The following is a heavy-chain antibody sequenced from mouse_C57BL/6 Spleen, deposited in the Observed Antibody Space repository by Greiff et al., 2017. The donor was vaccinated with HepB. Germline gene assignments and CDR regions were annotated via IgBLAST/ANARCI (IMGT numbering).Heavy chain of an antibody. V-gene: IGHV1-81*01. J-gene: IGHJ2*01. CDR1: GYTFTSYG. D-gene: IGHD2-1*01. CDR3: ARGEGRLYGNQFFYFDY. Sequence: QVQLQQSGAELARPGASVKLSCKASGYTFTSYGISWVKQRTGQGLEWIGEIYPRSGNTYYNEKFKGKATLTADKSSSTAYMELRSLTSEDSAVYFCARGEGRLYGNQFFYFDYWGQGTTLTVSS. CDR2: IYPRSGNT.